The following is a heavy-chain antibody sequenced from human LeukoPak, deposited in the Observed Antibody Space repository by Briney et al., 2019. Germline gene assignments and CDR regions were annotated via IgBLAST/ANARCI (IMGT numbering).Heavy chain of an antibody. V-gene: IGHV3-23*01. CDR1: GFTFSSYA. CDR3: ARDLTTGSSDYAPKGMDV. Sequence: PGGSLRLSCAASGFTFSSYAMSWVRQAPGKGLEWVSAISASGGNTYYADSVKGRFTISRDNSKNALYLQMNSLRAEDTAVYYCARDLTTGSSDYAPKGMDVWGQGTTVTVSS. D-gene: IGHD3-22*01. J-gene: IGHJ6*02. CDR2: ISASGGNT.